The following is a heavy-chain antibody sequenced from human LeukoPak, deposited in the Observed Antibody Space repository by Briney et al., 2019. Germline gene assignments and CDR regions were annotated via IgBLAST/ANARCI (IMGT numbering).Heavy chain of an antibody. Sequence: SETLSLTCSVSGGSVSGHYWSWIRQTPGRGLEWLGFVFASGSTNYNPFFKSRVTMSADMSRNQFYLGLQSVSAADTGVYFCARHQHYGDYDYFDFWGQGTLVTVSS. V-gene: IGHV4-59*08. D-gene: IGHD4-17*01. CDR1: GGSVSGHY. CDR2: VFASGST. CDR3: ARHQHYGDYDYFDF. J-gene: IGHJ4*02.